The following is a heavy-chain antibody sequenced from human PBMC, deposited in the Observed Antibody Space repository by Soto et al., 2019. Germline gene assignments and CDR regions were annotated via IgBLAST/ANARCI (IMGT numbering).Heavy chain of an antibody. Sequence: GGSLRLSCAASGFTFSSYGMHWVRQAPGKGLEWVAVIWYDGSNKYYADSVKGRFTISRDNSKNTLYLQMNSLRAEDTAVYYCARDGSTGTTLDYWGQGTLVTVSS. CDR1: GFTFSSYG. D-gene: IGHD1-7*01. CDR3: ARDGSTGTTLDY. V-gene: IGHV3-33*01. J-gene: IGHJ4*02. CDR2: IWYDGSNK.